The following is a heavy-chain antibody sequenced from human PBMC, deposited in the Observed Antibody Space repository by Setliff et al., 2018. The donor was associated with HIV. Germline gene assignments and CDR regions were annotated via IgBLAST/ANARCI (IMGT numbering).Heavy chain of an antibody. CDR2: ISGGST. D-gene: IGHD1-20*01. J-gene: IGHJ1*01. CDR3: AKTIRDGPLGEYFQH. V-gene: IGHV3-66*01. CDR1: GSTVSSNG. Sequence: GGSLRPPREDAGSTVSSNGMTWVRQAPGKGLEWVSSISGGSTYYADSRKGRFTISRDNSKNTLNLQMNSLRAEDTAVYYCAKTIRDGPLGEYFQHWGQGTLVTVSS.